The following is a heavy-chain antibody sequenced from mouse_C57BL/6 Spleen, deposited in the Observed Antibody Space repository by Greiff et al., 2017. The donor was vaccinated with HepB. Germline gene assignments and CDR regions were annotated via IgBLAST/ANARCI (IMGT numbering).Heavy chain of an antibody. CDR2: ISDGGSYT. V-gene: IGHV5-4*03. Sequence: EVMLVESGGGLVKPGGSLKLSCAASGFTFSSYAMSWVRQTPVKRLEWVATISDGGSYTYYTDNVKGRCTITRDNAKNNLYLQMSHLKSEDTAMYYCARGAWYFDYWGQGTTLTVSS. CDR1: GFTFSSYA. J-gene: IGHJ2*01. CDR3: ARGAWYFDY.